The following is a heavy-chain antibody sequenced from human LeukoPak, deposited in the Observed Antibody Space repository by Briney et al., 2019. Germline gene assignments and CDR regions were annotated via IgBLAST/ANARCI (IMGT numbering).Heavy chain of an antibody. J-gene: IGHJ4*02. CDR1: GYSFTSYG. D-gene: IGHD6-6*01. Sequence: ASVKVSCKASGYSFTSYGISWVRQAPGKGVEWVGWISVYNGNTNYEQKLQGRGNMTTDTSTSTAYMELRSLRSDHTAVYYCARAVAARRAVPNDYWGQGTLVTVSS. CDR2: ISVYNGNT. CDR3: ARAVAARRAVPNDY. V-gene: IGHV1-18*01.